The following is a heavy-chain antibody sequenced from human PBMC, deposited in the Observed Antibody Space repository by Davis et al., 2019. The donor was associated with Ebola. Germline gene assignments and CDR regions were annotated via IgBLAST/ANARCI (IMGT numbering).Heavy chain of an antibody. CDR3: ARGSSGWFYYYYMDV. CDR2: IYYSGST. J-gene: IGHJ6*03. CDR1: GGSISSYY. V-gene: IGHV4-59*01. Sequence: PSETLSLTCTVSGGSISSYYWSWIRQPPGKGLEWIGYIYYSGSTNYNPSLKSRVTISVDTSKSQFSLKLSSVTAADTAVYYCARGSSGWFYYYYMDVWGKGTTVTVSS. D-gene: IGHD6-19*01.